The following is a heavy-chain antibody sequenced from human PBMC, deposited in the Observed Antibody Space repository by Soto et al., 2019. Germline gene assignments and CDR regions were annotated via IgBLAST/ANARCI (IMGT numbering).Heavy chain of an antibody. Sequence: QVQLQESGPGLVKPSQTLSLTCTVSGGSISSGDYYWSWIRQPPGKGLEWIGFIYYSGSTYYNPSLKSRVTISVDTSKNQFSLKLSPVTAADTAVYYCARIVATIEGGGNWFDPWGQGTLVTVSS. CDR3: ARIVATIEGGGNWFDP. CDR2: IYYSGST. CDR1: GGSISSGDYY. V-gene: IGHV4-30-4*01. J-gene: IGHJ5*02. D-gene: IGHD5-12*01.